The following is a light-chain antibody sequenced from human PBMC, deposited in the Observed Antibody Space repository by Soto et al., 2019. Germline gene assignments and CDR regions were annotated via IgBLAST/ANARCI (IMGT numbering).Light chain of an antibody. J-gene: IGKJ3*01. Sequence: EIVLTQSPGTLSVSPGERVTLSCRASQSVNSNYLAWYQQRPGQAPRLLIFGASYRATGLPDRFSGSGSGTDFTLTISRLEPEDFAVYYCQQYSSSPPEFTFGPGTKVDSK. CDR3: QQYSSSPPEFT. CDR1: QSVNSNY. V-gene: IGKV3-20*01. CDR2: GAS.